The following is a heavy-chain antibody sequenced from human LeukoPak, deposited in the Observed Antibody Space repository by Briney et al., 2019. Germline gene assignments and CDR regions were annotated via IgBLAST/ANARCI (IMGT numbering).Heavy chain of an antibody. CDR2: IYYSGST. J-gene: IGHJ6*03. V-gene: IGHV4-39*01. CDR3: ASPNQYYDFWSGPYYMDV. D-gene: IGHD3-3*01. Sequence: PSETLSLTCTVSGGSISSSSYYWGWIRQPPGQGLEWIGSIYYSGSTYYNPSLKSRVTISVDTSKNQFSLKLSSVTAADTAVYYCASPNQYYDFWSGPYYMDVWGKGTTVTVSS. CDR1: GGSISSSSYY.